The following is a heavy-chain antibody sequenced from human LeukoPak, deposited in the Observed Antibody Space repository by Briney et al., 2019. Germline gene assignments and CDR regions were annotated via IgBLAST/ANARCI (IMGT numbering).Heavy chain of an antibody. CDR1: GFTVSDNH. Sequence: GGSLRLSCAASGFTVSDNHMTWVRQAPGEGLEWVSIIYGGGSTSYADSVKGRFTISRDNSKNTLYLQMNSLRAEDTAVYYCAKDDCSGGSCYFDYWGQGTLVTVSS. V-gene: IGHV3-53*01. CDR3: AKDDCSGGSCYFDY. J-gene: IGHJ4*02. D-gene: IGHD2-15*01. CDR2: IYGGGST.